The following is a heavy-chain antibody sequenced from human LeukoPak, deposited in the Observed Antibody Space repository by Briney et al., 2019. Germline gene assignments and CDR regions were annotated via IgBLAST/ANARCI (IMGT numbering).Heavy chain of an antibody. D-gene: IGHD1-26*01. J-gene: IGHJ4*02. Sequence: SQTLSLTCAISGDSVSSNDADWRWTRQSPSRGLEWLGRTYYRSKWYNDYAVSVKSRITINPDTSKNQFSLQLNSVTPEDTAVYYCARDRGSLRYYFDYWGQGNLFTVSS. CDR3: ARDRGSLRYYFDY. CDR1: GDSVSSNDAD. V-gene: IGHV6-1*01. CDR2: TYYRSKWYN.